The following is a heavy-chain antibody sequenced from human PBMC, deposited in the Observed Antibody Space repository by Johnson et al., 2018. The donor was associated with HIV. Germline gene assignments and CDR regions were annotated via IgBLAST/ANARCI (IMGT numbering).Heavy chain of an antibody. J-gene: IGHJ3*02. D-gene: IGHD5-24*01. Sequence: VQLVESGGGLVQPGGSLRLSCAASGFTVSSNYMSWVRQAPGKGLEWVSEVSAGGGSTYYADSVKGRFTISRDNSKNTLSLQMSSLRAEDTALYYCARACRDGYTCDAFDIWGQGTMVTVSS. CDR3: ARACRDGYTCDAFDI. CDR1: GFTVSSNY. CDR2: SAGGGST. V-gene: IGHV3-66*01.